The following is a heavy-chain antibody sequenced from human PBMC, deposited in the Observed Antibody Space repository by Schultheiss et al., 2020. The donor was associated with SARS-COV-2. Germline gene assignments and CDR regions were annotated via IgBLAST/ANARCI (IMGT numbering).Heavy chain of an antibody. Sequence: GGSLRLSCAASGFTFSSYWMSWVRQAPGKGLEWVSGISSSSSNIYYADSVKGRFTISRDNAKNSLYLQMNSLRAEDTAVYYCARGGSGSYPAYFDYWGQGTLVTVSS. D-gene: IGHD3-10*01. CDR1: GFTFSSYW. J-gene: IGHJ4*02. CDR2: ISSSSSNI. V-gene: IGHV3-21*01. CDR3: ARGGSGSYPAYFDY.